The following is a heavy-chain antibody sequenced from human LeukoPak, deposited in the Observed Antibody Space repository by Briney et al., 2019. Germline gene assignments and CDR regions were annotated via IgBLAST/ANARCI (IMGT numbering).Heavy chain of an antibody. Sequence: PGGSLRLSCAASAFTFSTYSMHWVRQAPGKGLEWVAAISYDGPNKNYADSVKGRFTISRDNSKNTLYLQMNSLRAEDTAVYYCAELGITMIGGVWGKGTTVTISS. CDR1: AFTFSTYS. CDR3: AELGITMIGGV. V-gene: IGHV3-30*04. CDR2: ISYDGPNK. D-gene: IGHD3-10*02. J-gene: IGHJ6*04.